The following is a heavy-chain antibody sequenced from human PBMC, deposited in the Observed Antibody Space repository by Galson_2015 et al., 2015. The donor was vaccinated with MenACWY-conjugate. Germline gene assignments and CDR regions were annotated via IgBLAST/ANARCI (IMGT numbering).Heavy chain of an antibody. V-gene: IGHV3-53*01. D-gene: IGHD1-1*01. CDR1: TVSSNF. CDR2: IYWDGNT. J-gene: IGHJ4*02. Sequence: TVSSNFMNWLRQAPGKGPEWVADIYWDGNTYYADSVRGRFTISRDNSKNTLYLQMNGLRVEDTAVYYCTREDNWAFHYWGRGTLVTVSS. CDR3: TREDNWAFHY.